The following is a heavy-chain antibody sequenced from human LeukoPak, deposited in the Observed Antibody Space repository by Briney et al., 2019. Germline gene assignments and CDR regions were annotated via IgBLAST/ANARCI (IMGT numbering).Heavy chain of an antibody. J-gene: IGHJ4*02. CDR2: INPYNGYT. V-gene: IGHV1-18*01. CDR3: ARLTQFQFRWLDY. Sequence: GASVKVSCKTSAYTFTNYAITWVRQAPGQGLEWMGWINPYNGYTQVVQKFQGRVTMTTDTSTSTAYMEVRSLRPDDTAMYYCARLTQFQFRWLDYWGQGTLVTVSS. CDR1: AYTFTNYA. D-gene: IGHD5-24*01.